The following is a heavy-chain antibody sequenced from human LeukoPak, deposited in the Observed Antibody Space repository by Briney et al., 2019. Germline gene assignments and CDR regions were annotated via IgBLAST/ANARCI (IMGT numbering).Heavy chain of an antibody. CDR1: GGSFSSYY. J-gene: IGHJ4*03. CDR2: INHRGDT. Sequence: SETLSLTCAVYGGSFSSYYWSWIRQSPGKGLEWIAEINHRGDTNYNPSVKSRVTISVDTSKNQFSLKVNSLTAADTAVYYCARGPTISETGYFDYWGQGTLVTVSS. D-gene: IGHD1-1*01. CDR3: ARGPTISETGYFDY. V-gene: IGHV4-34*01.